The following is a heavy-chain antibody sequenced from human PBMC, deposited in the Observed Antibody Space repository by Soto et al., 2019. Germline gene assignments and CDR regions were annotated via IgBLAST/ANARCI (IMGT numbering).Heavy chain of an antibody. CDR2: ISSSGSTI. CDR1: GFTFSSYS. Sequence: EVQLVESGGGLVQPGGSLRLSCAASGFTFSSYSMNWVRQAPGKGLEWVSYISSSGSTIYYADSVKGRFTISRDNAXNXXYLQMNSLRAEDTAVYYCARNDILTGYYMSWYFDLWGRGTLVTVSS. CDR3: ARNDILTGYYMSWYFDL. J-gene: IGHJ2*01. V-gene: IGHV3-48*01. D-gene: IGHD3-9*01.